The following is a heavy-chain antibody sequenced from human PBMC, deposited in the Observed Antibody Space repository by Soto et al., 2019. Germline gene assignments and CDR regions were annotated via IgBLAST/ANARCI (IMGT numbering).Heavy chain of an antibody. J-gene: IGHJ4*01. Sequence: QVQLLQSGAEVKKPGDSVKVSCTASGYTFTSHHMYWVRQVPGAVLEWMGMSNPRCGSTNYPQQFQGRVTMTRDTSASTVSLELSSMRSADKAAYYCCSLDYGQGYWGHGTRVSVSS. D-gene: IGHD3-10*01. V-gene: IGHV1-46*03. CDR2: SNPRCGST. CDR1: GYTFTSHH. CDR3: CSLDYGQGY.